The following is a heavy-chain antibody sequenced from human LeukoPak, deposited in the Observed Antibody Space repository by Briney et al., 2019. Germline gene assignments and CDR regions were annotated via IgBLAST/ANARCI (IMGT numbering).Heavy chain of an antibody. D-gene: IGHD3-22*01. Sequence: GGSLRLSCAASGFTSSSYSMNWVRQAPGKGLEWVSYISSSSSTIYYADSVKGRFTISRDNAKNSLYLQMNSLRAEDTAVYYCARDPVYYDSSGFDYWGQGTLVTVSS. V-gene: IGHV3-48*01. CDR3: ARDPVYYDSSGFDY. CDR2: ISSSSSTI. J-gene: IGHJ4*02. CDR1: GFTSSSYS.